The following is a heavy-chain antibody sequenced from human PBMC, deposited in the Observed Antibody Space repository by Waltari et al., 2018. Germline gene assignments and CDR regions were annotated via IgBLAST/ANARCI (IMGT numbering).Heavy chain of an antibody. D-gene: IGHD3-3*01. CDR1: GYTFTGYY. CDR2: INPNSGGT. CDR3: ARDRKRFLEWPDAFDI. J-gene: IGHJ3*02. Sequence: QVQLVQSGAEVTKPGASVKVSCKASGYTFTGYYMHWVRQAPGQGLEWMGRINPNSGGTNYAQKFQGRVTMTRDTSISTAYMELSRLRSDDTAVYYCARDRKRFLEWPDAFDIWGQGTMVTVSS. V-gene: IGHV1-2*06.